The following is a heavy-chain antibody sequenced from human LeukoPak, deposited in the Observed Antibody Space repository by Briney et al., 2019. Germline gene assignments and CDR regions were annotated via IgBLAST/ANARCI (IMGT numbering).Heavy chain of an antibody. CDR1: GGTFSSYA. V-gene: IGHV1-69*05. Sequence: SVKVSCKASGGTFSSYAISWVRQAPGQGLEWMGGIIPIFGTANYAQKFQGRVTITTDESTSTAYMELSSLRSEETAVYYCARDLPNFSSGWTVEYFQHWGQGTLVTVSS. CDR2: IIPIFGTA. D-gene: IGHD6-19*01. CDR3: ARDLPNFSSGWTVEYFQH. J-gene: IGHJ1*01.